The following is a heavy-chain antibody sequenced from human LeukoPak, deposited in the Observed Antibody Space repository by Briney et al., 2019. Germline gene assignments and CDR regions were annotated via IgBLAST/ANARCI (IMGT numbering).Heavy chain of an antibody. CDR3: ASYNWNYKGIDY. Sequence: SETLSLTCTVSGGSINSGGYSWTWIRQPPGKGLEWIGYIYHSGSTYYNPSLQSRVTISMDRSKNQFSLKLNSVTAADTAVYYCASYNWNYKGIDYWGQGTLVTVSS. V-gene: IGHV4-30-2*01. CDR1: GGSINSGGYS. D-gene: IGHD1-7*01. CDR2: IYHSGST. J-gene: IGHJ4*02.